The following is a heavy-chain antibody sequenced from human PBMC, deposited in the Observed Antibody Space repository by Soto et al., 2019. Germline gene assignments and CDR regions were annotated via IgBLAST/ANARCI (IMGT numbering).Heavy chain of an antibody. V-gene: IGHV4-39*01. J-gene: IGHJ5*01. CDR1: GDSTSSGGYF. CDR2: IYYSGTT. D-gene: IGHD3-10*01. Sequence: SETLSLTCTVSGDSTSSGGYFWSWIRQHPGKGLEWIGYIYYSGTTYYNPSLKSRVIISVDTSKNQFSLKLSSVTAADTAMYYCARQNGSFRSWFDSWGQGTLVTVSS. CDR3: ARQNGSFRSWFDS.